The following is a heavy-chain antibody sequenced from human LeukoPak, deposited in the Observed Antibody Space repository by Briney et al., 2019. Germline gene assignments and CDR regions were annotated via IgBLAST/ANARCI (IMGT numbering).Heavy chain of an antibody. Sequence: GASVKVSCKASGYTFTGYYMHWVRQAPGQGLEWMGIINPSGGSTSYAQKFQGRVTMTRDTSTSTVYMELSSLRSEDTAVYYCARDFQKGWFGELFNLGYWGQGTLVTVSS. J-gene: IGHJ4*02. CDR1: GYTFTGYY. D-gene: IGHD3-10*01. V-gene: IGHV1-46*01. CDR3: ARDFQKGWFGELFNLGY. CDR2: INPSGGST.